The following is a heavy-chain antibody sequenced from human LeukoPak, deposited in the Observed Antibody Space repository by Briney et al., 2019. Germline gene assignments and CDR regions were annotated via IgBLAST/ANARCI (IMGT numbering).Heavy chain of an antibody. D-gene: IGHD6-13*01. Sequence: PGGSLRLSCAASGFTFSSYALSWVRQAPGKGLEWVSAISGSGGSTYYADSVNGRFTISRDNSKNTLYLQMNSLRAEDTALYYCAKDMGSSSWWGQGTLVTVSS. CDR3: AKDMGSSSW. J-gene: IGHJ4*02. CDR2: ISGSGGST. V-gene: IGHV3-23*01. CDR1: GFTFSSYA.